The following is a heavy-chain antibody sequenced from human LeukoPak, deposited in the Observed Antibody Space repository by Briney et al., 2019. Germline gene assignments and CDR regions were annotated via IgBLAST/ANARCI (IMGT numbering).Heavy chain of an antibody. CDR1: GGSISTYY. CDR3: ARGVITFGGVIVYYFDY. CDR2: IHYSGST. J-gene: IGHJ4*02. Sequence: KTSETLSLTCIVSGGSISTYYWSWIRQPPGKGLEWIGYIHYSGSTNYNPSLKSRVTISVDTSKNQFSLKLSSVTAADTAVYYCARGVITFGGVIVYYFDYWGQGTLVTVSS. D-gene: IGHD3-16*02. V-gene: IGHV4-59*01.